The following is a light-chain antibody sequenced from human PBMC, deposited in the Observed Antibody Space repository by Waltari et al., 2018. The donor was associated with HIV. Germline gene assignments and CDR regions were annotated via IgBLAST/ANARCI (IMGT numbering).Light chain of an antibody. CDR2: KAS. J-gene: IGKJ1*01. CDR1: QSISSW. CDR3: QQYNSYPWT. Sequence: PSTLSASVGDRVTITCRASQSISSWLAWYQQKPGKAPKLLIYKASNLESGVPSRFSGSGSGTEFTLTISSLQPDDFATYYCQQYNSYPWTFGQGTKVEIK. V-gene: IGKV1-5*03.